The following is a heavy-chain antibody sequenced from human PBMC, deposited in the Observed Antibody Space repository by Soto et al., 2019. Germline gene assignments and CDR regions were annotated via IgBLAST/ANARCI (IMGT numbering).Heavy chain of an antibody. J-gene: IGHJ5*02. D-gene: IGHD5-12*01. Sequence: ASVKVSCKASGYTLTSYDINWVRQATGQGLEWMGWMNPNSGNTGSAQKFQGRVTMTRNTSISTAYMELSSMRSEDTAVYVCASGRGARGHRGYNKQYNCFDPWGQGTLVTVSS. V-gene: IGHV1-8*01. CDR1: GYTLTSYD. CDR3: ASGRGARGHRGYNKQYNCFDP. CDR2: MNPNSGNT.